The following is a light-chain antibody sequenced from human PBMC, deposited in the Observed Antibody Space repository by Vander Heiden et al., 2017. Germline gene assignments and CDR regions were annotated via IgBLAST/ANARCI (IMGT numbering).Light chain of an antibody. CDR3: QSYDSTLSGSRV. J-gene: IGLJ3*02. CDR1: NSNIGANYD. CDR2: GNN. Sequence: QSVLTQPPPVSGAPGQRVTNSCTGSNSNIGANYDVHWYQQLPGTAPKLLISGNNNRPSGVPDRFSGSKSGTSASLAITGLQAEDEADYYCQSYDSTLSGSRVFGGGTKVTVL. V-gene: IGLV1-40*01.